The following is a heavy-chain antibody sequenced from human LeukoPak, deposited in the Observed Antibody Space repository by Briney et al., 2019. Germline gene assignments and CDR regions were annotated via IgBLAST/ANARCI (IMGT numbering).Heavy chain of an antibody. Sequence: GGSLRLSCVASGFTFDDYAMHWVRQAPGKGLEWVSGISWNSGSIGYADSVKGRFTISRDNAKNSLYLQMNSLRVEDTAFYHCARVGVVVGAVNYYYYYMDVWGKGTTVTISS. CDR1: GFTFDDYA. J-gene: IGHJ6*03. D-gene: IGHD1-26*01. CDR3: ARVGVVVGAVNYYYYYMDV. V-gene: IGHV3-9*01. CDR2: ISWNSGSI.